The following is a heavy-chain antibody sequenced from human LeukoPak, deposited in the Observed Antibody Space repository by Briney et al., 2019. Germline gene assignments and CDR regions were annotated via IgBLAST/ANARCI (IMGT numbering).Heavy chain of an antibody. J-gene: IGHJ3*02. CDR2: ISSSGSTI. CDR1: EFTFSTYS. Sequence: GGSLRLSCTASEFTFSTYSMNWVRQAPGKGLEWVSYISSSGSTIYYADSVKGRFTISRDNAKNSLYLQMNSLRAEDTAVYYCARDSNGAFDIWGQGTMVTVSS. CDR3: ARDSNGAFDI. V-gene: IGHV3-48*04.